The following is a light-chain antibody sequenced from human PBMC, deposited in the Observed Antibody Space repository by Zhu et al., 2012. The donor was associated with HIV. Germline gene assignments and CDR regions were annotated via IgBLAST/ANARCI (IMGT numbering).Light chain of an antibody. CDR1: QSVTDGY. J-gene: IGKJ4*01. V-gene: IGKV3-20*01. CDR2: GAS. Sequence: EIVLTQSPGTLSLSPGETATVSCRASQSVTDGYLAWYQQKPGQAPRLLIYGASTRATGIPDFTLTISRLEPEDFAVYSCQQYSSSPFTFGGGTKVEIK. CDR3: QQYSSSPFT.